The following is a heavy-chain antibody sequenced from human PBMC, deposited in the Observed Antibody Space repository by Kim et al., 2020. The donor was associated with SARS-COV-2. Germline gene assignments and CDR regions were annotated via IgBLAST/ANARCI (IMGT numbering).Heavy chain of an antibody. CDR2: INTNTGNP. Sequence: ASVKVSCKASGYTFTTYAMNWVRQAPGQGLEWMGWINTNTGNPTYAQGFTGRFVFSLDTSVSTAYLQISSLKAEDTAVYYCAGDVPPPYYDSSGYYGGYYYYGIDVWGQGTTVTVSS. V-gene: IGHV7-4-1*02. CDR3: AGDVPPPYYDSSGYYGGYYYYGIDV. J-gene: IGHJ6*02. D-gene: IGHD3-22*01. CDR1: GYTFTTYA.